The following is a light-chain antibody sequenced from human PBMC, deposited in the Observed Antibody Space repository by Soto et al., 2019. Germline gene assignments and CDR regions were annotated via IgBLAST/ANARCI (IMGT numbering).Light chain of an antibody. CDR1: QSVSSY. J-gene: IGKJ1*01. V-gene: IGKV3-15*01. Sequence: IGMTQSPGTLSVSPGERATLSCRASQSVSSYLAWYQQKPGQAPRLLIYVASTMATGIPDRFSGSGSGTECTPTVRSLQSADFALCYSQHNKDWPGTFGQGTKVEIK. CDR2: VAS. CDR3: QHNKDWPGT.